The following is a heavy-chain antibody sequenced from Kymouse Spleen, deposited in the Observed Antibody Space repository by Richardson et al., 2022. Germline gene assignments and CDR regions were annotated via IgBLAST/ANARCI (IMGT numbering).Heavy chain of an antibody. CDR3: ARGGVGYSSSWYDWFDP. CDR2: INHSGST. J-gene: IGHJ5*02. D-gene: IGHD6-13*01. Sequence: QVQLQQWGAGLLKPSETLSLTCAVYGGSFSGYYWSWIRQPPGKGLEWIGEINHSGSTNYNPSLKSRVTISVDTSKNQFSLKLSSVTAADTAVYYCARGGVGYSSSWYDWFDPWGQGTLVTVSS. V-gene: IGHV4-34*01. CDR1: GGSFSGYY.